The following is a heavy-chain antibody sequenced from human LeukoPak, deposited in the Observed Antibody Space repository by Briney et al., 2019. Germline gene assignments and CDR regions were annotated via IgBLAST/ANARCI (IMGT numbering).Heavy chain of an antibody. Sequence: QPGGSVRLSCAGSGFIFSDQYMDWLRQPPGEGLECVGRTRNKVKGYTTEYAASEKARFIISRDDSKNSLSLQMNSLKTEDTAVYFCARVGGGGTSGLYYFDYWGQGTLVTVS. CDR3: ARVGGGGTSGLYYFDY. V-gene: IGHV3-72*01. D-gene: IGHD3-10*01. J-gene: IGHJ4*02. CDR2: TRNKVKGYTT. CDR1: GFIFSDQY.